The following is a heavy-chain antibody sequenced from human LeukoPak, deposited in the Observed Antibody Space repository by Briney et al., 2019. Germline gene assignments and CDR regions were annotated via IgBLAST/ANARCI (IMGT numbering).Heavy chain of an antibody. V-gene: IGHV1-8*01. J-gene: IGHJ4*02. D-gene: IGHD3-22*01. Sequence: ASVKVSCKASGYTFTSYDINWVRQATGQGLERMGWMNPNSGNTGYAQKFQGRVTMTRNTSISTAYMELSSLRSEDTAVYYCARGVGSGYSLDYWGQGTLVTVSS. CDR2: MNPNSGNT. CDR3: ARGVGSGYSLDY. CDR1: GYTFTSYD.